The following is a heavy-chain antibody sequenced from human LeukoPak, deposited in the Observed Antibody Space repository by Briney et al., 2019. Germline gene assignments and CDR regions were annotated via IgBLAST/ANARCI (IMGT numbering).Heavy chain of an antibody. V-gene: IGHV4-30-2*01. D-gene: IGHD3-16*02. CDR2: IYHSGST. Sequence: SETLSLTCTVSGGSISSGGYYWSWIRQPPGKGLEWIGYIYHSGSTYYNPSLKSRVTISVDKSKNQFSLKLSSVTAADTAVYYCARLEITFGGVIASWGQGTLVTVSS. J-gene: IGHJ5*02. CDR1: GGSISSGGYY. CDR3: ARLEITFGGVIAS.